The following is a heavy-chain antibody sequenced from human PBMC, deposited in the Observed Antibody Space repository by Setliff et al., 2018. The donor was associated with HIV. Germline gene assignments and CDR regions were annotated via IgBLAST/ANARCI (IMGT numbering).Heavy chain of an antibody. CDR2: IHYSGST. Sequence: SETLSLTCSVSGDSISSGGHYWSWIRQSPGKGLEWIGYIHYSGSTYFNPSLKSRVSISTDTSKNQFSLKLTSVTAADTAVYYCARGAGVVWDAFDIWGQGTMVTVSS. CDR3: ARGAGVVWDAFDI. J-gene: IGHJ3*02. CDR1: GDSISSGGHY. D-gene: IGHD3-22*01. V-gene: IGHV4-30-4*08.